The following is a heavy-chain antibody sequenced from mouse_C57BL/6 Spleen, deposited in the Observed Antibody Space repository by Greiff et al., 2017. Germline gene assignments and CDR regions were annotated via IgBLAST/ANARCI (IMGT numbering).Heavy chain of an antibody. CDR1: GYTFTDYN. CDR2: INPNNGGT. V-gene: IGHV1-22*01. CDR3: ARLGGQRYVDV. J-gene: IGHJ1*03. Sequence: EVQRVESGPELVKPGASVKMSCKASGYTFTDYNMHWVKQSHGKSLEWIGYINPNNGGTSYNQKFKGKATLNVNKSSSTAYMELRSLTSEDSAVYYFARLGGQRYVDVWGTGTTVTVSS. D-gene: IGHD1-1*02.